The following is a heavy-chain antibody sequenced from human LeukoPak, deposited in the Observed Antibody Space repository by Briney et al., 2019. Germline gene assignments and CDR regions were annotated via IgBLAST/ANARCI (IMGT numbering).Heavy chain of an antibody. D-gene: IGHD2-2*01. CDR2: MNPNSGNT. Sequence: ASVKVSCKASGYTFTSYDINWVRQATGQGLEWMGWMNPNSGNTGYAQKFQGRVTMTRNTSISTAYMELSSLRSEDTAVYYCARVHPYCSSTSCYDYYYYGMDVWGQGTTVTVSS. V-gene: IGHV1-8*01. J-gene: IGHJ6*02. CDR3: ARVHPYCSSTSCYDYYYYGMDV. CDR1: GYTFTSYD.